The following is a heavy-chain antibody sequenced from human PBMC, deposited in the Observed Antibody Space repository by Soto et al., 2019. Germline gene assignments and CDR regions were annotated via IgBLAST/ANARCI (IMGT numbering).Heavy chain of an antibody. V-gene: IGHV3-30-3*01. CDR3: ARDFYIAVAGTNYYYGMDV. CDR1: GFTFSSYA. J-gene: IGHJ6*02. Sequence: PGGSLRLSCAASGFTFSSYAMHWVRQAPGKGLEWVAVISYDGSNKYYADSVKGRFTISRDNSKNTLYLQMNSLRAEDTAVYYCARDFYIAVAGTNYYYGMDVWGQGTTVTVSS. CDR2: ISYDGSNK. D-gene: IGHD6-19*01.